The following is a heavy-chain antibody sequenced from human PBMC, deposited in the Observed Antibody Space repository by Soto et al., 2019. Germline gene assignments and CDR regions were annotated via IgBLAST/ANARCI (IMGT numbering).Heavy chain of an antibody. CDR2: IKQDGSEK. CDR1: GFTFSSYW. V-gene: IGHV3-7*01. J-gene: IGHJ6*02. CDR3: ARDPPVGMDV. Sequence: PGGSLRLSCAACGFTFSSYWMSWVRQAPGKGLEWVANIKQDGSEKYYVDSVKGRFTTSRDNAKNSLYLQMNSLRAEDTAVYYCARDPPVGMDVWGQGTTVTVSS.